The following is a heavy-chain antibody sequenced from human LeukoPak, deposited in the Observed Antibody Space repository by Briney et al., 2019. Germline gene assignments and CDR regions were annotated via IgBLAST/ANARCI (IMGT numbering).Heavy chain of an antibody. D-gene: IGHD2-15*01. Sequence: SETLSLTCTVSGGSISSYFWSWIRQPPGKGLEWIGSIYYSGSTYYNPSLKSRVTISVDTSKNQFSLKLSSVTAADTAVYYCARGCSGGSCYYGMDVWGQGTTVTVSS. J-gene: IGHJ6*02. CDR1: GGSISSYF. V-gene: IGHV4-39*07. CDR3: ARGCSGGSCYYGMDV. CDR2: IYYSGST.